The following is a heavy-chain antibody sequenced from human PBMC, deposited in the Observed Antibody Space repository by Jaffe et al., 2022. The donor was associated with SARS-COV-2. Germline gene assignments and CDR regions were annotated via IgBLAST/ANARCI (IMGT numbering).Heavy chain of an antibody. CDR1: GFTFSSYW. J-gene: IGHJ4*02. V-gene: IGHV3-7*01. D-gene: IGHD3-3*01. CDR2: IKQDGSEK. Sequence: EVQLVESGGGLVQPGGSLRLSCAASGFTFSSYWMSWVRQAPGKGLEWVANIKQDGSEKYYVDSVKGRFTISRDNAKNSLYLQMNSLRAEDTAVYYCAREAPGDLRFLEWYFDYWGQGTLVTVSS. CDR3: AREAPGDLRFLEWYFDY.